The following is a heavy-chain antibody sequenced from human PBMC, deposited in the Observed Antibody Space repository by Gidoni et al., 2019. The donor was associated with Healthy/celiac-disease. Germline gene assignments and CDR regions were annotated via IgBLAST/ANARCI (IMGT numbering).Heavy chain of an antibody. CDR3: ARHGSGNYADSFDI. CDR1: GYSFTNYC. D-gene: IGHD3-10*01. J-gene: IGHJ3*02. Sequence: EVQLVQSGAEVKKPGESLKISCKGSGYSFTNYCIGWVRQMTGKGMDCMGIIYPGDYDTRYRPSFKCQVTIATDNSISTVYLKWSSLKASYTAIYYCARHGSGNYADSFDIWGQVTIVTVSS. CDR2: IYPGDYDT. V-gene: IGHV5-51*01.